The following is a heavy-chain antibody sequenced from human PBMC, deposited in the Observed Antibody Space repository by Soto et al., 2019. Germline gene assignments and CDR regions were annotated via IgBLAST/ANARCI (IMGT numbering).Heavy chain of an antibody. CDR3: ARHRSMMTAVSPFDY. Sequence: QLQLQESGPGLVKPSETLSLTYTISGDSIQSSDYYWGWIRQPPGKGLEWIGSFFYSGNTYYNPSLKSRVIISADTSANQFSLKLHSVTAADTAVFYCARHRSMMTAVSPFDYWGQGTLVTVSS. CDR1: GDSIQSSDYY. V-gene: IGHV4-39*01. CDR2: FFYSGNT. J-gene: IGHJ4*02. D-gene: IGHD4-17*01.